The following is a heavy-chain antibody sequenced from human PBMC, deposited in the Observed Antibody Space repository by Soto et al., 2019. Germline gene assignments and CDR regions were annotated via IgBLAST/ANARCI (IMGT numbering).Heavy chain of an antibody. CDR3: ARDGCHGRCVVYYYYYYMDV. CDR2: ISSSSSTI. J-gene: IGHJ6*03. CDR1: GFTFSSYS. D-gene: IGHD1-26*01. Sequence: GGSLRLSCAASGFTFSSYSMNWVRQAPGKGLEWVSYISSSSSTIYYADSVKGRFTISRDNAKNSLYLQMNSLRAEDTAVYYCARDGCHGRCVVYYYYYYMDVWGKGTTVTVSS. V-gene: IGHV3-48*01.